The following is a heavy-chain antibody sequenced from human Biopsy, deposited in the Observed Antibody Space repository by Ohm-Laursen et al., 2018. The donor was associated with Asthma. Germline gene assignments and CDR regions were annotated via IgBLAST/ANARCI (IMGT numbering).Heavy chain of an antibody. CDR1: GFAVSRDY. CDR2: IRSGGTS. CDR3: ARGDSSNWSHYYFDY. V-gene: IGHV3-53*01. D-gene: IGHD3-22*01. Sequence: SLRLSCAASGFAVSRDYMFWVRQAPGKGLEWVSVIRSGGTSHTADSVRGRFTISRDYSKNTLYLQMHSLRAEDTAVYYCARGDSSNWSHYYFDYWGQGTLVTVSS. J-gene: IGHJ4*02.